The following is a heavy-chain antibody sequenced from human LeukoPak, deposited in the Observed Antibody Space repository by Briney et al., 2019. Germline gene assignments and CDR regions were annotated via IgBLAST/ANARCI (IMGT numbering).Heavy chain of an antibody. J-gene: IGHJ4*02. Sequence: SEILSLTCTVSGGSISSYYWSWIRQPPGKGLEWIGYIYYSGSTNYNPSLKSRVTISVDTSKNQFSLKLSSVTAADTAVYYCAISSGYGWFDYWGQGTLVTVSS. CDR1: GGSISSYY. V-gene: IGHV4-59*08. CDR3: AISSGYGWFDY. D-gene: IGHD3-22*01. CDR2: IYYSGST.